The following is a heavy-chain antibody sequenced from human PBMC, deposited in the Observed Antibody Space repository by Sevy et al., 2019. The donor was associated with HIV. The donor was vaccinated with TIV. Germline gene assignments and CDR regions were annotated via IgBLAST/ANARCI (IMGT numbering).Heavy chain of an antibody. Sequence: GGSLRLSCAASGFTFSNAWMNWVRQAPGKGLEWVGHIKRKTDGGTSEYAARVKARFTISRDDSKNKLYMQMNSLKTEDTAVYYCTTGRVWFGEFLYVHWGQGTLVTVSS. CDR1: GFTFSNAW. V-gene: IGHV3-15*07. J-gene: IGHJ4*02. CDR3: TTGRVWFGEFLYVH. D-gene: IGHD3-10*01. CDR2: IKRKTDGGTS.